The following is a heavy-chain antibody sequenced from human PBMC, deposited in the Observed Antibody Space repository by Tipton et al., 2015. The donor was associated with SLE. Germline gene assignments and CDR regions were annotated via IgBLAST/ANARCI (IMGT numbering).Heavy chain of an antibody. Sequence: AASRFTFYNYSSAWVRQAPGKGLEWVSGISGSGDNTYYPDPVRGRFTISRDNSKNTLFLQMNSLRVEDTAIYYCAKAQGVIVPNDAFDFGGQGTMVTVSS. CDR3: AKAQGVIVPNDAFDF. CDR2: ISGSGDNT. V-gene: IGHV3-23*01. CDR1: RFTFYNYS. J-gene: IGHJ3*01. D-gene: IGHD2/OR15-2a*01.